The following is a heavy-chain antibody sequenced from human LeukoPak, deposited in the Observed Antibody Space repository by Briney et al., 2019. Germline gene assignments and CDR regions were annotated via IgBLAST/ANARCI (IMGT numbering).Heavy chain of an antibody. J-gene: IGHJ4*02. CDR3: ARFSSIAAAFDY. D-gene: IGHD6-13*01. CDR1: GGSISIYS. V-gene: IGHV4-4*07. Sequence: SETLSLTCTVSGGSISIYSWSWIRQPAGKGLEWIGRIYTSGSTNYNPSLTSRVTMSVDTSKNQFSLKLSSVTAADTAVYYCARFSSIAAAFDYWGQGTLVTVSS. CDR2: IYTSGST.